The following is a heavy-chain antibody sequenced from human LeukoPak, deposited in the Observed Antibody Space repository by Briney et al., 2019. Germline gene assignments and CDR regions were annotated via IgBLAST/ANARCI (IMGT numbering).Heavy chain of an antibody. D-gene: IGHD5-12*01. Sequence: GESLKISCQASGYTFTTSWLGWVRPLPRTGLEWMAIIYPSDSDTRYNPSFQGQVTISADKSINTAYLSWSSLKASDSAIYYCAKPGYSASFELWGQGTTVTVSS. J-gene: IGHJ3*01. CDR1: GYTFTTSW. V-gene: IGHV5-51*01. CDR2: IYPSDSDT. CDR3: AKPGYSASFEL.